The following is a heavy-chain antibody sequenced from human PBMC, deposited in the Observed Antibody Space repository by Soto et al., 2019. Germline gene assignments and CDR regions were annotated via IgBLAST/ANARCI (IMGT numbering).Heavy chain of an antibody. CDR3: AKEGDGYNSEYYYYGMDV. V-gene: IGHV3-30*18. Sequence: VGSLRLSCAASGFTFSSYGMHWVRQAPGKGLEWVAVISYDGSNKYYADSVKGRFTISRDNSKNTLYLQMNSLRAEDTAVYYCAKEGDGYNSEYYYYGMDVWGQGTTVTVSS. D-gene: IGHD5-12*01. CDR1: GFTFSSYG. CDR2: ISYDGSNK. J-gene: IGHJ6*02.